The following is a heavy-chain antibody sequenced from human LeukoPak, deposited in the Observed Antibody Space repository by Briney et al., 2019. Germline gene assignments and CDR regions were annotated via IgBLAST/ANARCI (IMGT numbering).Heavy chain of an antibody. CDR2: ISGSGDST. J-gene: IGHJ4*02. V-gene: IGHV3-23*01. D-gene: IGHD6-13*01. Sequence: GGSLRLSCAASGFTFSTYGMIWVRQAPGKGLEWVSGISGSGDSTYSADSVKGRFTISRDNSKNTVYLQMNSLRVEDTAVYYCAKDRGYWGQGTLVTVSS. CDR3: AKDRGY. CDR1: GFTFSTYG.